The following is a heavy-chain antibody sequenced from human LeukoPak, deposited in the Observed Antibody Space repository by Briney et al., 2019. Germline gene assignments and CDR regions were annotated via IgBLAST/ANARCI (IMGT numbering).Heavy chain of an antibody. D-gene: IGHD5-12*01. V-gene: IGHV4-59*08. CDR2: ILYSGTT. CDR3: ARMGGYSGYATH. Sequence: SETLSLTCTVSGGSISSYYWSWIRQPPGKGLEWIGYILYSGTTNSNPSLKSRVNISLDTSNNRISLKLTSVTAAHTPVYFCARMGGYSGYATHWGQGILVTVSS. CDR1: GGSISSYY. J-gene: IGHJ4*02.